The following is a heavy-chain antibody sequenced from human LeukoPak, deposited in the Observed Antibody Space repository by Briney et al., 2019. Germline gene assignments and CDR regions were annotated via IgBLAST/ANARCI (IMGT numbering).Heavy chain of an antibody. Sequence: PSQALSLTCTVSGGSISSGSYYWSWIRQPAGKGLEWIVRIYTSGSTNYNPSLKSRVTISVDTSKNQFSLKLSSVTAADTAVYYCAKGSRGFWSGYYDYWGQGTLVTVSS. D-gene: IGHD3-3*01. CDR1: GGSISSGSYY. J-gene: IGHJ4*02. CDR2: IYTSGST. CDR3: AKGSRGFWSGYYDY. V-gene: IGHV4-61*02.